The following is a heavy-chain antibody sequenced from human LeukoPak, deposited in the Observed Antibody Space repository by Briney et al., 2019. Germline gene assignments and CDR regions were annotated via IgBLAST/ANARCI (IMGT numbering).Heavy chain of an antibody. V-gene: IGHV1-3*01. CDR2: INAGNGNT. D-gene: IGHD6-6*01. Sequence: ASVKISCKASGYTFTSYAMHWVRQAPGQRLEWMGWINAGNGNTKYSQKFQGRVTITRDTSASTAYMELSSLRSEDTAVYYCARGSIAARGYFDYWGQGTLVAVSS. CDR1: GYTFTSYA. J-gene: IGHJ4*02. CDR3: ARGSIAARGYFDY.